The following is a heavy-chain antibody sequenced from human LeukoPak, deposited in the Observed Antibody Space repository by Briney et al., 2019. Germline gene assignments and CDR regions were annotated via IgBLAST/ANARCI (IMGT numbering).Heavy chain of an antibody. D-gene: IGHD3-9*01. V-gene: IGHV1-18*01. CDR2: ICAYNGNT. CDR3: ARGSLLYDILTGYNIGPYYFDY. Sequence: GASVKVSCKASGYTFTSYGISWVRQAPGQGLEWMGWICAYNGNTNYAQKLQGRVTMTTDTSTSTAYMELRSLRSDDTAVYYCARGSLLYDILTGYNIGPYYFDYWGQGTLVTVSS. J-gene: IGHJ4*02. CDR1: GYTFTSYG.